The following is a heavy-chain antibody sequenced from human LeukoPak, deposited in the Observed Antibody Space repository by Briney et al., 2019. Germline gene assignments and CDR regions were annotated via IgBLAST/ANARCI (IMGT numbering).Heavy chain of an antibody. CDR2: ISGSSSCI. J-gene: IGHJ6*03. Sequence: GGSLRLSCAGTGFTFSSYTMNWVRQAAGKGLEWVSSISGSSSCIYNADSVKGRFSISRDNAKNSLYLQMNSLRAEDTAVYYCARGYNYGPGYMDVWGKGTTVTVSS. V-gene: IGHV3-21*01. CDR1: GFTFSSYT. D-gene: IGHD3-10*01. CDR3: ARGYNYGPGYMDV.